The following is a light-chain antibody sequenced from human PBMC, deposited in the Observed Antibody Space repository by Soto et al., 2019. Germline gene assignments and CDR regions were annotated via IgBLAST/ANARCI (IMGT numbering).Light chain of an antibody. CDR2: LGS. V-gene: IGKV2-28*01. CDR1: QSLLHSNGYNY. Sequence: DIVMTQSPLSLPVTPGEPASISCRSSQSLLHSNGYNYLDWYLQKPGQSLQLLIYLGSNRASGVPDRFRGSGAGTDGTLRISRVEAEDVGVYYGMQALQIPLYTVGQGTKREIK. CDR3: MQALQIPLYT. J-gene: IGKJ2*01.